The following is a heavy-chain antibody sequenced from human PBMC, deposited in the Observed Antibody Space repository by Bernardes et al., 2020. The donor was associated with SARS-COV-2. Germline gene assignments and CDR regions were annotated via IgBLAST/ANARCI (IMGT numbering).Heavy chain of an antibody. J-gene: IGHJ4*02. CDR1: GFTFSSYS. D-gene: IGHD3-10*01. CDR2: ISSRSSYT. V-gene: IGHV3-21*01. CDR3: ARARYYASGTYSPIDY. Sequence: SLRLSCAASGFTFSSYSMNWVRQAPGQGLEWVSSISSRSSYTNYADSVKGRFTISRDNAKNSLYLQMNSLRAEDTAVYYCARARYYASGTYSPIDYWGQGTLVTGSS.